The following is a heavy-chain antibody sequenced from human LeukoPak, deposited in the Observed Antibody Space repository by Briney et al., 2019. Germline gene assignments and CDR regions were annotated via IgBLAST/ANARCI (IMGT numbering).Heavy chain of an antibody. V-gene: IGHV4-59*12. J-gene: IGHJ3*02. Sequence: SETLSLTCTVSGGSISSYYWSWIRQPPGKGLEWIGYIYYSGSTNYNPSLKSRVTISVDTSKNQFSLKLSSVTAADTAVYYCASRSFKNSSSWYLVYAFDIWGQGTMVTVSS. D-gene: IGHD6-13*01. CDR2: IYYSGST. CDR1: GGSISSYY. CDR3: ASRSFKNSSSWYLVYAFDI.